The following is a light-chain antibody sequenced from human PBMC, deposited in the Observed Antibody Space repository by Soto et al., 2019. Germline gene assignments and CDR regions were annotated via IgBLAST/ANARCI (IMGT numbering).Light chain of an antibody. V-gene: IGLV2-8*01. CDR1: SNDVGGYNF. Sequence: QSALTQPPSASGSPGQSVTISCTGTSNDVGGYNFVSWYQQHPGKAPKLMISEVSKRPSGVPARFSGSKSGNTASLTVSGLQAEDEADYYCSSYAGTNKVIFGGGTKLTVL. CDR3: SSYAGTNKVI. CDR2: EVS. J-gene: IGLJ2*01.